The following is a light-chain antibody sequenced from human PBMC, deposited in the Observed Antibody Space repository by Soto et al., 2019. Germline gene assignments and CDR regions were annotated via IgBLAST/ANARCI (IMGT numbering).Light chain of an antibody. CDR2: GVS. J-gene: IGLJ1*01. CDR3: SSYTSSITPYV. V-gene: IGLV2-14*01. CDR1: ITDIGAYNY. Sequence: QSALTQPASVSGSPGQSITISCTGTITDIGAYNYVSWYQQHPGKAPKLLIYGVSSRASGVSNRFSGSKSGNAAYLTISGLQADDEAEYYRSSYTSSITPYVFGTGTKLTVL.